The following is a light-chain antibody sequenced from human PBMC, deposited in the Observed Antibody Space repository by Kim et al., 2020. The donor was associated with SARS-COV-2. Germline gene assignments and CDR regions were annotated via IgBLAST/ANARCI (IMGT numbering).Light chain of an antibody. CDR2: GAS. CDR1: QGMSSDY. Sequence: IQLSQSPSSLSASVGDRVTITCRASQGMSSDYLAWYQQKPGKAPKVLIYGASTLQSGVPSRFSGSGSRTDFTLTISSLQPEDFATYYCKQLNGYPYTFGGGTKVDIK. CDR3: KQLNGYPYT. J-gene: IGKJ4*01. V-gene: IGKV1-9*01.